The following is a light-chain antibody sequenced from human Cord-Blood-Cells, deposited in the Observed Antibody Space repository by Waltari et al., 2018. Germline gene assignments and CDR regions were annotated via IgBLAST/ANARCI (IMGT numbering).Light chain of an antibody. CDR1: SSGVGGYNY. CDR3: CSYTGSYFYV. J-gene: IGLJ1*01. CDR2: DVS. V-gene: IGLV2-11*01. Sequence: QSALPQPRSVSGSPGQSVTISCTGTSSGVGGYNYVSWYQQHPGKAPKLMIYDVSKRPSGVPDRFSGSKSGNTASLTISGLQAEDEADYYCCSYTGSYFYVFGTGTKVTVL.